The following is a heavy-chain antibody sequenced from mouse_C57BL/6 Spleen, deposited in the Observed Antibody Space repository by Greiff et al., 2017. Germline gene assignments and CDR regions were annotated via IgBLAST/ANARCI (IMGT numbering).Heavy chain of an antibody. D-gene: IGHD2-1*01. CDR3: ARWVYGNYD. J-gene: IGHJ3*01. CDR2: IWSGGST. Sequence: VMLVESGPGLVQPSQSLSITCTVSGFSLTSYGVHWVRQSPGKGLEWLGVIWSGGSTDYNAAFISRLSISKDNSKSQVFFKMNSLQADDTAIYYCARWVYGNYDWGQGTLVTVSA. V-gene: IGHV2-2*01. CDR1: GFSLTSYG.